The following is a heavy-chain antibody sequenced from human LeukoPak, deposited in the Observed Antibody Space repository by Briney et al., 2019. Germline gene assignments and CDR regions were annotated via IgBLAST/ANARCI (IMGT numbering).Heavy chain of an antibody. V-gene: IGHV1-2*02. CDR2: INPNSGDT. CDR3: ARVVGGGVIWPY. CDR1: GYTFTDYY. Sequence: ASEKVSCKASGYTFTDYYIHWVRQAPGQGLEWMGWINPNSGDTNYAQKLQGRVTITRDTSISTAFMELSRLTSDDAAVYYCARVVGGGVIWPYWGQGTLVTVSS. D-gene: IGHD3-16*01. J-gene: IGHJ4*02.